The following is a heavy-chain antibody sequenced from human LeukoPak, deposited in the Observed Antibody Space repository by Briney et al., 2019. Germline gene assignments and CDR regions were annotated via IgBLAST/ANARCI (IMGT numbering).Heavy chain of an antibody. V-gene: IGHV4-59*01. CDR1: GGSIRSYY. Sequence: SETLSLTCTVSGGSIRSYYWSWIRQPPGKGLEWIGYIYYSGSTNYNPSLKSRVTMSVDTSKNQFSLKLNSVTAADTAVYYCARDRLGLPVDYWGQGTLVTVSS. CDR3: ARDRLGLPVDY. D-gene: IGHD3-16*01. J-gene: IGHJ4*02. CDR2: IYYSGST.